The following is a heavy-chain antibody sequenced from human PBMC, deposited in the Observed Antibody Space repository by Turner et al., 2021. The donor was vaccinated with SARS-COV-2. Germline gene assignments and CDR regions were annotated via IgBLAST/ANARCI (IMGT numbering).Heavy chain of an antibody. D-gene: IGHD4-17*01. CDR1: GFTFSTYW. Sequence: EVQLVASGGALVQPGGSLSLSCAASGFTFSTYWMAWVRHAPGKGMEWVAHIRLDGSDQYYVGSVKSRFNISRDNVENSLFLQINSLRAEDTAVYYCARHGDYCFAHWGQGTLLTVSS. V-gene: IGHV3-7*01. J-gene: IGHJ4*02. CDR3: ARHGDYCFAH. CDR2: IRLDGSDQ.